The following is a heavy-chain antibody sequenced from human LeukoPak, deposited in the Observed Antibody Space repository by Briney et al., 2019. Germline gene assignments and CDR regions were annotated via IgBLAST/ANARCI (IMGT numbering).Heavy chain of an antibody. D-gene: IGHD3-22*01. CDR2: IYSSGST. CDR1: GGSISSGAYC. CDR3: ARVGLNYYDRYFDY. Sequence: TLSLTCTVSGGSISSGAYCWSWIRQHPGKGLEWIGYIYSSGSTDYNPSLKSRVTISVDTSKNQFSLKLSSVTAADTAVYYCARVGLNYYDRYFDYWGQGTLVTVSS. J-gene: IGHJ4*02. V-gene: IGHV4-31*03.